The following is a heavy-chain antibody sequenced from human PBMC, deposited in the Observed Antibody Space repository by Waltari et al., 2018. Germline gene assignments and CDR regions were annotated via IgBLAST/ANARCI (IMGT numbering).Heavy chain of an antibody. CDR3: AREPPGGGDY. V-gene: IGHV4-38-2*02. Sequence: QVQLQESGPGLVKPSETLSLTCAVSGYSISSGYYWGWIRQPPGKGLEWIGSIYHSGSTYYNPSLKSRVTISVDTSKNQFSLKLSSVTAADTAVYYCAREPPGGGDYWGQGTLVTVSS. CDR1: GYSISSGYY. J-gene: IGHJ4*02. D-gene: IGHD3-16*01. CDR2: IYHSGST.